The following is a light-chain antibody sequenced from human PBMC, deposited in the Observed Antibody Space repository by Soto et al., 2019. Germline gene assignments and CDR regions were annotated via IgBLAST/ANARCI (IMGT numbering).Light chain of an antibody. Sequence: DIVMTQSPDSLAVSLGERATINCKSSQSVESNLAWYQQKPGQPPKLLLRWSSSRESGVPDRFSGSGSGTDFTLTISRLHAEDVAVYYCQQYYNTPRTFGHATRVEIK. CDR3: QQYYNTPRT. CDR2: WSS. CDR1: QSVESN. V-gene: IGKV4-1*01. J-gene: IGKJ1*01.